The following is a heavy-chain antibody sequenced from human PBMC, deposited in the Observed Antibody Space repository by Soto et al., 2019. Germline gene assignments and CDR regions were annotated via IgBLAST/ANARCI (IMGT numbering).Heavy chain of an antibody. CDR3: ARVRSYYDYVWGRFPPYYFDY. CDR2: IYYSGST. J-gene: IGHJ4*02. Sequence: XETLYLTCTVSGGSISSYYWSLIRQPPGKGLEWIGYIYYSGSTNYNPSLKSRVTISVDTSKNQFSLKLSSVTAADTAVYYCARVRSYYDYVWGRFPPYYFDYWGQGTLVTVSS. CDR1: GGSISSYY. V-gene: IGHV4-59*01. D-gene: IGHD3-16*01.